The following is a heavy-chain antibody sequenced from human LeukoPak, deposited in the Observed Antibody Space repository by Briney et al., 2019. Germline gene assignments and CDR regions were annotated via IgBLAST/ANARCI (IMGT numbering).Heavy chain of an antibody. J-gene: IGHJ6*03. D-gene: IGHD6-19*01. CDR2: IYTSGST. CDR3: ARGSRLEQWLVQGYYYYMDV. CDR1: GGSISSYY. Sequence: SETLSLTCTVSGGSISSYYWSWIRQPAGKGLEWIGRIYTSGSTNYNPSLKSRVTISVDTSKNQFSLKLSSVTAADTAVYYCARGSRLEQWLVQGYYYYMDVWGKGTTVTVSS. V-gene: IGHV4-4*07.